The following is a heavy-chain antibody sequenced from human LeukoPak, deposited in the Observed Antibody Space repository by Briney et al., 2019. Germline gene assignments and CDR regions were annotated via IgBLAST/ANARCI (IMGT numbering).Heavy chain of an antibody. CDR2: ISRSGTTI. V-gene: IGHV3-48*03. D-gene: IGHD1-26*01. CDR3: VSVGATGYYGMDV. Sequence: GGSLRLSCEASGFTYSSYWLNWVRQAPGRGLEWVSYISRSGTTIYYADSVKGRFTISRDNAKNSLFLQMNSLRAEDTAVYYCVSVGATGYYGMDVWGQGTTVTVSS. J-gene: IGHJ6*02. CDR1: GFTYSSYW.